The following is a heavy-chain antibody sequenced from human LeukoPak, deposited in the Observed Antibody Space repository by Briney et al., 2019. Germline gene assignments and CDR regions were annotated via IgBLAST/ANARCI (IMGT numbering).Heavy chain of an antibody. J-gene: IGHJ4*02. CDR2: IYYSGST. Sequence: PSETLSLTCTVSGTSISDYYWNWIRQPPGKGLEWIGYIYYSGSTNYNRSLKSRVTLSVDTSNNHVSLKVNSVTAADTAVYYCARVKDYYDSSGPLYFDSWGQETLVTVSS. CDR3: ARVKDYYDSSGPLYFDS. V-gene: IGHV4-59*01. CDR1: GTSISDYY. D-gene: IGHD3-22*01.